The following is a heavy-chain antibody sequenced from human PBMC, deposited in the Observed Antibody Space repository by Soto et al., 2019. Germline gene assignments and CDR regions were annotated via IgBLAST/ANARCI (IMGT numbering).Heavy chain of an antibody. CDR1: GGTFSSYA. J-gene: IGHJ5*02. V-gene: IGHV1-69*01. D-gene: IGHD4-4*01. CDR2: IIPIFGTA. Sequence: QVQLVQSGAEVKKPGSSVKVSCKASGGTFSSYAISWVRQAPGQGLEWMGGIIPIFGTANYAQKFQGRVTITADESTSTAYMELSSLRSEDTAVYYCANFLDYSNYGRQNWFDPWGQGTLVTVSS. CDR3: ANFLDYSNYGRQNWFDP.